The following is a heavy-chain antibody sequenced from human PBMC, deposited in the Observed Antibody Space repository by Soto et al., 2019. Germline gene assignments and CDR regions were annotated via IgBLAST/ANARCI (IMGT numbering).Heavy chain of an antibody. CDR3: ARDEGAAMGFQY. Sequence: QVQLVQSGAEVKEPGASVRLSCKASGYTFTDSYIHWVRQAPGQGLEWMGVINPVGGSTTYIQKFQGRDTLTRDMSTTTVHMVLSALRSDDTATYYCARDEGAAMGFQYWGQGTPVNVFS. CDR2: INPVGGST. J-gene: IGHJ4*02. D-gene: IGHD5-18*01. CDR1: GYTFTDSY. V-gene: IGHV1-46*01.